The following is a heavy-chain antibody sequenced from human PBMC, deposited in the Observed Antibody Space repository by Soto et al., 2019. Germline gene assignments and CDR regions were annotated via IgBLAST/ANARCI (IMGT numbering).Heavy chain of an antibody. J-gene: IGHJ4*02. V-gene: IGHV4-59*01. D-gene: IGHD3-22*01. CDR1: GGPISSYY. CDR3: AGRASRYYYDSSGYFDY. CDR2: IYYSGST. Sequence: SETLSLTCTVSGGPISSYYWSWIRQPPGKGLEWIGYIYYSGSTNYNPSLKSRVTISVDTSKNQFSLKLSSVTAADTAVYYCAGRASRYYYDSSGYFDYWGQGTLVTVSS.